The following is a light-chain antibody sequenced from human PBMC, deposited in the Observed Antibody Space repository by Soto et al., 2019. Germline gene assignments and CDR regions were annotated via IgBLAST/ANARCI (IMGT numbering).Light chain of an antibody. CDR3: QQYGSSPRT. V-gene: IGKV3-20*01. CDR2: TAS. CDR1: QSVNSSY. J-gene: IGKJ1*01. Sequence: DIVLTQSPGTLSLSPGERATLSCRASQSVNSSYLAWYQQKPGQAPRLLIYTASSRATGIPDRFSGGGSGTDFTLTINRLEPEDFAVYYCQQYGSSPRTFGQGTQVEIK.